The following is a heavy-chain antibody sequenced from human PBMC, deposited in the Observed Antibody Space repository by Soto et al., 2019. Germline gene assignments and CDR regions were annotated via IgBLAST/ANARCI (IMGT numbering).Heavy chain of an antibody. CDR2: IYYSGST. CDR3: ARGRASGSYYLLDY. D-gene: IGHD3-10*01. Sequence: SETLSLTCTVSGGSISSSSYYWGWIRQPPGKGLEWIGSIYYSGSTYYNPSLKSRVTISVDTSKNQFSLKLSSVTAADTAVYYCARGRASGSYYLLDYWGQGTLVTVYS. V-gene: IGHV4-39*01. J-gene: IGHJ4*02. CDR1: GGSISSSSYY.